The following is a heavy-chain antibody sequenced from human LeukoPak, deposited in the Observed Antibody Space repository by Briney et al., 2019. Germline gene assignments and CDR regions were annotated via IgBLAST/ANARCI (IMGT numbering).Heavy chain of an antibody. CDR3: KFGGVIADQEYYFDY. J-gene: IGHJ4*02. D-gene: IGHD3-16*02. CDR2: INHSGST. Sequence: SETLSLTCTVSGGSIRSSYYYWSWIRQPPGKGLEWIGEINHSGSTNYNPSLKSRVTISVDTSKNQFSLKLSSVTAADTAVYYCKFGGVIADQEYYFDYWGQGTLVTVSS. V-gene: IGHV4-39*07. CDR1: GGSIRSSYYY.